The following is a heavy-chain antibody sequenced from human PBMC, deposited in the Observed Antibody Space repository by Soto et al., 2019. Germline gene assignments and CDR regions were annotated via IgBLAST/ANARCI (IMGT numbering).Heavy chain of an antibody. Sequence: GGSLRLSCAASGFTFSSYAMSWVRQAPGKGLEWVSAISGSGGSTYYADSVKGRFTISRDNSKNTLYLQMNSLRAEDTAVYYCAKVRPATVTTGRLFDYWGQGTLVTVS. CDR3: AKVRPATVTTGRLFDY. V-gene: IGHV3-23*01. CDR2: ISGSGGST. D-gene: IGHD4-17*01. CDR1: GFTFSSYA. J-gene: IGHJ4*02.